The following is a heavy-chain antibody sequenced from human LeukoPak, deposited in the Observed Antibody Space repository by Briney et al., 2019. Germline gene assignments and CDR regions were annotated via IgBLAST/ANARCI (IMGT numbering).Heavy chain of an antibody. CDR2: ISSDGSNK. CDR3: GKDSTSYYYVLDY. D-gene: IGHD3-22*01. CDR1: GFTFSTYR. V-gene: IGHV3-30*18. Sequence: PGGSLRLSCAASGFTFSTYRMQWVREAPGKGVVCVAVISSDGSNKYYAASVKGRFTISSDNSKNTLSLQMNSLRGEDTAVYYRGKDSTSYYYVLDYWGLGTLVTVPS. J-gene: IGHJ4*02.